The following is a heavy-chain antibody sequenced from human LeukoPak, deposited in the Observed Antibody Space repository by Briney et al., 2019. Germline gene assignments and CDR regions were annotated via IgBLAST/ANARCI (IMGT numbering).Heavy chain of an antibody. Sequence: GASVEVSCKASGGTFSSYAISWVRQAPGQGLEWMGRIIPILGIANYAQKFQGRVTITADKSTSTAYMELSSLRSEDTAVYYCARSGTLNWFDPWGQGTLVTVSS. CDR3: ARSGTLNWFDP. CDR2: IIPILGIA. CDR1: GGTFSSYA. V-gene: IGHV1-69*04. J-gene: IGHJ5*02.